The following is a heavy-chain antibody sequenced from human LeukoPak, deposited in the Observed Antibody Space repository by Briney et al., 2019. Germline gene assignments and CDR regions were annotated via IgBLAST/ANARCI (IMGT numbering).Heavy chain of an antibody. V-gene: IGHV3-7*01. D-gene: IGHD3-10*01. CDR3: ARDLWYYFGASRKYYFDY. CDR1: GFTFSSYW. Sequence: PGGSLRLSCAASGFTFSSYWMSWVRQAPGKGLEGVANIKQDGSEKYYVDSVKGRFTISRDNAKNSLYLQMNSLRAEDTAVYYCARDLWYYFGASRKYYFDYWGQGTLVTVSS. J-gene: IGHJ4*02. CDR2: IKQDGSEK.